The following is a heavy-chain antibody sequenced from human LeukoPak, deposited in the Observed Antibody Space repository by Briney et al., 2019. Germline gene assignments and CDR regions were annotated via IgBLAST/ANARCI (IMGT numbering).Heavy chain of an antibody. CDR3: ARSRIRFGSVYHDAFDI. V-gene: IGHV1-18*01. Sequence: ASVKVSCKASGYTFTRYGISWVGQARGQGIEWRGWISAYNGNTNYEKKLQGRVTMTTDTSTSTAYIDLTSLRSDDTAVYYCARSRIRFGSVYHDAFDIWGQGTMVTVSS. CDR1: GYTFTRYG. CDR2: ISAYNGNT. D-gene: IGHD3-22*01. J-gene: IGHJ3*02.